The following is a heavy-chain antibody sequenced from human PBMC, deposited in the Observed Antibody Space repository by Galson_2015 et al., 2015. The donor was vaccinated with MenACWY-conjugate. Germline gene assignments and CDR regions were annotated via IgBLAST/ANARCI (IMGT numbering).Heavy chain of an antibody. D-gene: IGHD2-8*01. CDR2: VDRVGAT. J-gene: IGHJ5*02. CDR1: GFSFRNYG. Sequence: SLRLSCAGSGFSFRNYGINWIRQAPGKGPEWIAMVDRVGATIYADSVRGRFTVSRDNFKNTVILQMNSLRAEDTAVYRCSRGYDWCSYFRAWGQGAQVTVSS. CDR3: SRGYDWCSYFRA. V-gene: IGHV3-53*01.